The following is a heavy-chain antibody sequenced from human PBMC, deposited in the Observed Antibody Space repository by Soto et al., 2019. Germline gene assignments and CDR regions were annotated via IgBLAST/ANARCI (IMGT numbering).Heavy chain of an antibody. D-gene: IGHD6-19*01. CDR2: IYYSGST. V-gene: IGHV4-31*03. J-gene: IGHJ4*02. Sequence: SETLSLTCTVSGGSISSGGYYWSWIRQHPGKGLEWIGYIYYSGSTYYNPSLKSRVTISVDTSKNQFSLKLSSVTAADTAVYYCARSLIAVAGSFDYWGQGTLVTAPQ. CDR1: GGSISSGGYY. CDR3: ARSLIAVAGSFDY.